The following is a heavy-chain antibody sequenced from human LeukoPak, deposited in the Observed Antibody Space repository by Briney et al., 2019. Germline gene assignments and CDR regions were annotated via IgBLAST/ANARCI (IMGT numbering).Heavy chain of an antibody. J-gene: IGHJ6*02. V-gene: IGHV3-15*01. CDR3: TTDPTDPVDYYYYGMDV. D-gene: IGHD4-11*01. CDR1: GFTFSSYA. CDR2: IKSKTDGGTT. Sequence: PGGSLRLSCAASGFTFSSYAMSWVRQAPGKGLEWVGRIKSKTDGGTTDYAAPVKGRFTISRDDSKNTLYLQMNSLKTEDTAVYYCTTDPTDPVDYYYYGMDVWGQGTTVTVSS.